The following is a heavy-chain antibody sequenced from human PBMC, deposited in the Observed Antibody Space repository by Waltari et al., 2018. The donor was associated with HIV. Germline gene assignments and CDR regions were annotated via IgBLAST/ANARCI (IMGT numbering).Heavy chain of an antibody. CDR2: INSGGNT. CDR3: ARAGDSNYGYWCFDL. D-gene: IGHD4-4*01. Sequence: EVQLVESGGGLIQPGGSLRLSCAASEFTVNSNYMSWVRQAPGKGLEWVSLINSGGNTYYADSVKGRFTISRDNSKNTLYLQMNSLRAEDTAVYYCARAGDSNYGYWCFDLWGRGTLVTVSS. J-gene: IGHJ2*01. V-gene: IGHV3-53*01. CDR1: EFTVNSNY.